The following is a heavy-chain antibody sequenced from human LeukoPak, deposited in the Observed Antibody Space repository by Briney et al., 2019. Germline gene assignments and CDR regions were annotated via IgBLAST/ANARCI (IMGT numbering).Heavy chain of an antibody. CDR1: GYTFTSYY. V-gene: IGHV1-24*01. CDR3: ATDRDDILTGYSSNFDY. D-gene: IGHD3-9*01. CDR2: FDPEDGET. Sequence: ASVKVSCKASGYTFTSYYMHWVRQAPGKGLEWMGGFDPEDGETIYAQKFQGRVTMTEDTSTDTAYMELSSLRSEDTAVYYCATDRDDILTGYSSNFDYWGQGTLVTVSS. J-gene: IGHJ4*02.